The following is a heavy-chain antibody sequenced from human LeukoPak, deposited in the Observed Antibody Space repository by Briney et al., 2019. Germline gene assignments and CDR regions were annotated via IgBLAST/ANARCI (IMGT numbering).Heavy chain of an antibody. CDR3: AGSLGYCTSNVCYLKY. D-gene: IGHD2-8*01. CDR2: INPNSGGT. Sequence: VVSVKVSCKASGYTFTGYYMHWVRQAPGQGLEWMGWINPNSGGTNYAQKFQGRVTMTRDTSISTAYMELRSLRSDDTAVYYCAGSLGYCTSNVCYLKYWGQGTLVTVSS. J-gene: IGHJ4*02. V-gene: IGHV1-2*02. CDR1: GYTFTGYY.